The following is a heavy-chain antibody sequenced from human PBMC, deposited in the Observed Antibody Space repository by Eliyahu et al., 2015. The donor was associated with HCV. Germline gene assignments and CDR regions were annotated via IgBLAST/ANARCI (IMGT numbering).Heavy chain of an antibody. CDR3: AREGGYCSGGSCYGPD. CDR2: IKSDWGST. Sequence: EVQLVESGGGLVQPGGSLRLSCAASGFTFSSYWMHWVRQAPGKGLVWVPRIKSDWGSTSYADSVKGRFTISRDNAKNTLYLQMNSLRAEDTAVYYCAREGGYCSGGSCYGPDWGQGTLVTVSS. D-gene: IGHD2-15*01. V-gene: IGHV3-74*01. J-gene: IGHJ4*02. CDR1: GFTFSSYW.